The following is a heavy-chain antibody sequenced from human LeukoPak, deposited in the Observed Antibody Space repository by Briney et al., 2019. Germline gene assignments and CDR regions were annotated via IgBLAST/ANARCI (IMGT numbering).Heavy chain of an antibody. V-gene: IGHV3-23*01. J-gene: IGHJ4*02. D-gene: IGHD3-9*01. CDR3: AKSGFDYSYYYFDY. CDR2: ISGSGGST. Sequence: GGSLRLSCAASGFTFSSYSMNWVRQAPGKGLEWVSAISGSGGSTYYADSVKGRFTISRDNSKNTLYLQMNSLRAEDTAVYYCAKSGFDYSYYYFDYWGQGTLVTVSS. CDR1: GFTFSSYS.